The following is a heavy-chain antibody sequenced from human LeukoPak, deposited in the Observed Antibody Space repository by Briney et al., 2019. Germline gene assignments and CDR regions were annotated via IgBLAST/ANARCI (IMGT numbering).Heavy chain of an antibody. J-gene: IGHJ4*02. V-gene: IGHV1-2*02. D-gene: IGHD1-20*01. CDR2: INPNSGGT. CDR1: GYTFTGYY. Sequence: ASVKVSCKASGYTFTGYYMHWVRQAPGQGLEWMGWINPNSGGTSYAQKFQGRVTMTRDTSISTAYMELSRLTSDDTAVYYCARSPGIIGPYNYWGQGTLVTVSS. CDR3: ARSPGIIGPYNY.